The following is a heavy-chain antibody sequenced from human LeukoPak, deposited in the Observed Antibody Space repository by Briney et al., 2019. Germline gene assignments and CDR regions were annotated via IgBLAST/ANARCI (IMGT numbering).Heavy chain of an antibody. Sequence: GGSLRLSCAASGFTFDDYAMHWVRQAPGKGLEWVSYISSSSSTIYYADSVKGRFTISRDNAKNSLYLQMNSLRDEDTAVYYCARDPANSSSWYGGNDYWGQGTLVTVSS. CDR1: GFTFDDYA. CDR3: ARDPANSSSWYGGNDY. D-gene: IGHD6-13*01. J-gene: IGHJ4*02. V-gene: IGHV3-48*02. CDR2: ISSSSSTI.